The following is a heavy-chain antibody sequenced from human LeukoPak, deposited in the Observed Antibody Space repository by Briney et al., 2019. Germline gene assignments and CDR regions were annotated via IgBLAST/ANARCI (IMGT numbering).Heavy chain of an antibody. D-gene: IGHD4-17*01. Sequence: GGSLRLSCVASGLTFSAYSMNWVRQAPGKGLEWVSYISSSSTSIYYADSVKGRFTISRDNAKNSLYLQMNSLRAEDTAVYYCARKSTVTAPNVDYSGQGTLVTVSS. CDR2: ISSSSTSI. J-gene: IGHJ4*02. V-gene: IGHV3-48*01. CDR1: GLTFSAYS. CDR3: ARKSTVTAPNVDY.